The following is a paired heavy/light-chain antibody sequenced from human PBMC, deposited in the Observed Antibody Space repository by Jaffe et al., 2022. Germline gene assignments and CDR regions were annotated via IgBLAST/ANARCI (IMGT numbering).Light chain of an antibody. Sequence: DIVMTQSPLSLPVTPGEPASISCRSSQSLLHSNGYNYLDWYLQKPGQSPQLLIYLGSNRASGVPDRFSGSGSGTDFTLKISRVEAEDVGVYYCMQALQTPITFGPGTKVDIK. V-gene: IGKV2-28*01. CDR3: MQALQTPIT. J-gene: IGKJ3*01. CDR2: LGS. CDR1: QSLLHSNGYNY.
Heavy chain of an antibody. CDR2: IYYSGST. Sequence: QVQLQESGPGLVKPSETLSLTCTVSGGSISSYYWSWIRQPPGKGLEWIGYIYYSGSTNYNPSLKSRVTISVDTSKNQFSLKLSSVTAADTAVYYCAGGPIYGSGSYYGLCMDYWGQGTLVTVSS. CDR3: AGGPIYGSGSYYGLCMDY. V-gene: IGHV4-59*01. CDR1: GGSISSYY. D-gene: IGHD3-10*01. J-gene: IGHJ4*02.